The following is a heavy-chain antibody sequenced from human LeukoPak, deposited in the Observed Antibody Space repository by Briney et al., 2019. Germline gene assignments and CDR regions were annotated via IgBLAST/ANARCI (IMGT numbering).Heavy chain of an antibody. CDR1: GGSISSGDYY. Sequence: SGTLSLTCTVSGGSISSGDYYWSWIRQPPGKGLEWIGYIYYSGSTYYNPSLKSRVTISVDTSKNQFSLKLSSVTAADTAVYYCARSSGYYSDAFDIWGQGTMVTVSS. CDR2: IYYSGST. V-gene: IGHV4-30-4*08. CDR3: ARSSGYYSDAFDI. D-gene: IGHD3-22*01. J-gene: IGHJ3*02.